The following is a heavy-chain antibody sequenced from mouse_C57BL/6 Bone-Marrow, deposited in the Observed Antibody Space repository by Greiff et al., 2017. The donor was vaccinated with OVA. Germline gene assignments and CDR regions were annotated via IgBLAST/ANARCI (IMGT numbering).Heavy chain of an antibody. Sequence: EVKLVESGGDLVKPGGSLKLSCAASGFTFSSYGLSWVRQTPDKRLEWVANISSGGSYTYYPDSVKGRFTISRDNAKNTLYLQMSSLKSEDTAMYYCASGLAYWGQGTLVTVSA. CDR1: GFTFSSYG. CDR2: ISSGGSYT. CDR3: ASGLAY. J-gene: IGHJ3*01. D-gene: IGHD3-1*01. V-gene: IGHV5-6*01.